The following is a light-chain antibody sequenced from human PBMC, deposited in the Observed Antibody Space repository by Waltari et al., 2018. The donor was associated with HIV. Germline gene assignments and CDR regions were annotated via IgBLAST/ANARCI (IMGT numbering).Light chain of an antibody. Sequence: SYELTQPPSVSVSPGQTARITCSGDALPKQYAFWYQQKPGQAPIGVIYKDNERSSGIPERFSGSSSGTTVTLTISGVQAEDEADYYCQSADSSSTSIVFGGGTKLTVL. CDR3: QSADSSSTSIV. V-gene: IGLV3-25*03. CDR2: KDN. CDR1: ALPKQY. J-gene: IGLJ2*01.